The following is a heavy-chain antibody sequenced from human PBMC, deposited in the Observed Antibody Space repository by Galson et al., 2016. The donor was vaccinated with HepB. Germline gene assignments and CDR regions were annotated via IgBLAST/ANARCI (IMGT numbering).Heavy chain of an antibody. D-gene: IGHD3-10*01. J-gene: IGHJ4*02. Sequence: SLRLSCAASGFTFRSYAMGWVRQAPGKGPEWVSSITKSGGDTYYADSVKGRFAISRDNSKNTLSLQMNGLSAGDTALYYCAKESGSLWFWETDYFDFWGQGALVTVSS. CDR1: GFTFRSYA. V-gene: IGHV3-23*01. CDR3: AKESGSLWFWETDYFDF. CDR2: ITKSGGDT.